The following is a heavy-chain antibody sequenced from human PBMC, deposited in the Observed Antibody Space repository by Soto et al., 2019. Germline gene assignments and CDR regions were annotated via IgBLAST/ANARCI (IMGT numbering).Heavy chain of an antibody. CDR3: GRTCFDSGTYYNSCFDP. CDR1: GGSISNYY. CDR2: IYNTGST. Sequence: PSETLSLTCTVSGGSISNYYWNWIRQSPGKGLEWIGSIYNTGSTSYNPSLQSRVTMSVDTSKNQFSVELTSVTAADAAVYYCGRTCFDSGTYYNSCFDPWGQGTLVTVSS. V-gene: IGHV4-59*01. D-gene: IGHD3-10*01. J-gene: IGHJ5*02.